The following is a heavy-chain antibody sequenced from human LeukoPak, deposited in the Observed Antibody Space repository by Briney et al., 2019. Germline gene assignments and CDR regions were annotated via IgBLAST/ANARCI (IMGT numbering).Heavy chain of an antibody. J-gene: IGHJ4*02. CDR3: AREGRGYSYGELIYYFDY. D-gene: IGHD5-18*01. CDR2: INWNGGST. V-gene: IGHV3-20*04. Sequence: GGSLRLSCAASGFTFDDYGMSWVRQAPGKGLEWVSGINWNGGSTGYADSAKGRFTISRDNAKNSLYLQMNSLRAEDTALYYCAREGRGYSYGELIYYFDYWGQGTLVTVSS. CDR1: GFTFDDYG.